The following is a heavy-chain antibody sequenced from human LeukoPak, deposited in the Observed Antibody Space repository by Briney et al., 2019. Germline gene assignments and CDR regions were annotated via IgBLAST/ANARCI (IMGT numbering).Heavy chain of an antibody. CDR3: ARDPSGSLAYYYYYYGMDV. D-gene: IGHD1-26*01. Sequence: ASVKVSCKASGYTFTSCGISWVRQAPGQGLEWMGWTSAYNGNTNYAQKLQGRVTMTTDTSTSTAYMELRSLRSDDTAVYYCARDPSGSLAYYYYYYGMDVWGQGTTVTVSS. CDR1: GYTFTSCG. V-gene: IGHV1-18*01. CDR2: TSAYNGNT. J-gene: IGHJ6*02.